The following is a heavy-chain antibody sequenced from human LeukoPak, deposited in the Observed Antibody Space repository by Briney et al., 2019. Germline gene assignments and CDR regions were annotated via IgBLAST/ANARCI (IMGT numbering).Heavy chain of an antibody. Sequence: QPGGSLSLSCAASGFTFSSYAMHWVRQAPGKGLEWVAVISYDGSNKYYADSVKGRFTISRDNSKNTLYLQMNSLRAEDTAVYYCARHFSGSYYYFDYWGQGTLVTVSS. CDR3: ARHFSGSYYYFDY. V-gene: IGHV3-30*04. CDR2: ISYDGSNK. J-gene: IGHJ4*02. D-gene: IGHD1-26*01. CDR1: GFTFSSYA.